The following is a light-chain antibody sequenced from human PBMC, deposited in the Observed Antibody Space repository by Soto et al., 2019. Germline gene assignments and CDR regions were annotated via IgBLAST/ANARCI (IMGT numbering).Light chain of an antibody. V-gene: IGKV1-27*01. CDR1: QGIGVY. CDR3: QKYNSAPLT. Sequence: DIQMTQSPSSLSASLGDRVTITCRASQGIGVYLAWFQQRPGNVPKLLIYAASTMQSGVPSRFSGSGSGTDFTLTISSLQPEDVATYYCQKYNSAPLTFGGGTKVEIK. J-gene: IGKJ4*01. CDR2: AAS.